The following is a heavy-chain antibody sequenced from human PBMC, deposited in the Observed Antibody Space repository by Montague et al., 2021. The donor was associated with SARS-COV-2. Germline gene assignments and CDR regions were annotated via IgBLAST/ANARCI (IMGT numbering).Heavy chain of an antibody. CDR2: MYYRGST. CDR3: ATQEDPSGWIPGPFDF. CDR1: GGSISSSTYC. V-gene: IGHV4-39*01. D-gene: IGHD6-19*01. Sequence: SETLSLTCTVSGGSISSSTYCWAWIRQPPGKGLEWIGCMYYRGSTYYNPSLKSRVFISVDTTKKQLSLTLTSVTAADTAVYYCATQEDPSGWIPGPFDFWGQGTLVSVSS. J-gene: IGHJ4*02.